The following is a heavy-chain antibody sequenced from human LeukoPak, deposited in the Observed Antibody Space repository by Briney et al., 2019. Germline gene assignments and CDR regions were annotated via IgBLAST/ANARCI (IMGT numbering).Heavy chain of an antibody. D-gene: IGHD1-14*01. Sequence: SQTLSLTCTVSGGSISSGGYYWSWIRQPPGKGLEWIGYIYHSGSTYYNPSLKSRVTISVDRSKNQFSLKLSSVTAADTAVYYCARHRESQWNQACFDYWGQGTLVTVSS. J-gene: IGHJ4*02. V-gene: IGHV4-30-2*01. CDR1: GGSISSGGYY. CDR3: ARHRESQWNQACFDY. CDR2: IYHSGST.